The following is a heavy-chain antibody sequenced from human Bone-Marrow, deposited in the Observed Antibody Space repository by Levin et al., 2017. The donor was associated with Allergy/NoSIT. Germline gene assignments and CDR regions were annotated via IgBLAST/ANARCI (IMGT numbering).Heavy chain of an antibody. Sequence: GESLKISCKPSGYSFNDYYINWVRQAPGQGLEWMGVINPSDDTTIYAERFRGRISMTSYRSTSTVYVELTGLKAEDKAVYYCAGGKYDILAGYYMASGGPDYWGQGTQVIVSS. CDR1: GYSFNDYY. V-gene: IGHV1-46*02. CDR2: INPSDDTT. J-gene: IGHJ4*02. D-gene: IGHD3-9*01. CDR3: AGGKYDILAGYYMASGGPDY.